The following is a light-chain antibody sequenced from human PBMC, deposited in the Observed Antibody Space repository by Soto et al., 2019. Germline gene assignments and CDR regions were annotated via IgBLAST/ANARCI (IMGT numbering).Light chain of an antibody. Sequence: EIVMTQSPATLSVSPGEGATVSCRASQSVSDNLAWHQQKPGQAPRLLIYGASTTATGIPARFSGSGSGTEFTLTISSLQSEDFAVYYCQQYDNWPLTFGQGTKVDIK. CDR3: QQYDNWPLT. CDR2: GAS. V-gene: IGKV3-15*01. J-gene: IGKJ1*01. CDR1: QSVSDN.